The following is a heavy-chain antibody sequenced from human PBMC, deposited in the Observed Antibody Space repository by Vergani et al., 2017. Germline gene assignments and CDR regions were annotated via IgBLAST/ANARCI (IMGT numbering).Heavy chain of an antibody. Sequence: EVQLVESGGGLVQPGGSLRLSCAASGFTFSSYWMSWVRQAPGKGLEWVANIKQDGSEKYYVDSVKGRFTISRDNAKNSLYLQMNSLRAEDTAVYYCARGRDDYVWGSYRYTSISAFDIWGQGTMVTVSS. J-gene: IGHJ3*02. D-gene: IGHD3-16*02. V-gene: IGHV3-7*01. CDR1: GFTFSSYW. CDR3: ARGRDDYVWGSYRYTSISAFDI. CDR2: IKQDGSEK.